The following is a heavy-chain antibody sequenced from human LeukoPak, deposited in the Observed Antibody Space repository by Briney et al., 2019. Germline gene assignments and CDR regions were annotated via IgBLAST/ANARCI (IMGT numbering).Heavy chain of an antibody. Sequence: ASVKVSCKASGGTFSSYAISWVRQAPGQGLEWMGGIIPIFGTANYAQKFQGRVTITADESTSTAYMELSSLRSEDTAVYYCASVYYDFWSGYYMDVWGKGTTVTVPS. V-gene: IGHV1-69*13. CDR3: ASVYYDFWSGYYMDV. J-gene: IGHJ6*03. CDR2: IIPIFGTA. D-gene: IGHD3-3*01. CDR1: GGTFSSYA.